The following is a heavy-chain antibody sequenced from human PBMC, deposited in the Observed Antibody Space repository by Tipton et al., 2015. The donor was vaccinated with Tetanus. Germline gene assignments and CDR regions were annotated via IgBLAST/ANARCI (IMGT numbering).Heavy chain of an antibody. CDR1: GGSISSGGYY. D-gene: IGHD1-26*01. CDR3: ARDQARGARGWNYFDY. J-gene: IGHJ4*02. Sequence: GLVKPSQTLSLTCTVSGGSISSGGYYWGWIRQHPGKGLEWIGDIYYSGSTYYNPSLKSRVTISVDTSKNQFSLKLNSVTAADTAVYYCARDQARGARGWNYFDYWGQGTLVTVSS. CDR2: IYYSGST. V-gene: IGHV4-31*03.